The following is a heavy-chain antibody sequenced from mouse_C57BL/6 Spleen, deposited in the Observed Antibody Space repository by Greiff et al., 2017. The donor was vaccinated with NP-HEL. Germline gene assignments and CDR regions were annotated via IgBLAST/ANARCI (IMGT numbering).Heavy chain of an antibody. CDR3: ARWAYYSNYDGYFDV. D-gene: IGHD2-5*01. Sequence: VQMKQPGAELVRPGSSVKLSCKASGYTFTSYWMHWVKQRPIQGLEWIGNIDPSDSETHYNQKFKDKATLTVDKSSSTAYMQLSSLTSEDSAVYYCARWAYYSNYDGYFDVWGTGTTVTVSS. CDR1: GYTFTSYW. V-gene: IGHV1-52*01. J-gene: IGHJ1*03. CDR2: IDPSDSET.